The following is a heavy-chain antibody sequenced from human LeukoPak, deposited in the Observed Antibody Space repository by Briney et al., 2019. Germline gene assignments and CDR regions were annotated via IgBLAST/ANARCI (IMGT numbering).Heavy chain of an antibody. Sequence: PGGSLRLSCAASGFTFSSYSMNWVRQAPGKGLEWVSSISSSSNYIYYADSVKGRFTISRDNAKNSLYLQMNSLRAEDTAVYYCAREGERQLWINYFDYWGQGTLVTVSS. D-gene: IGHD5-18*01. CDR2: ISSSSNYI. CDR1: GFTFSSYS. CDR3: AREGERQLWINYFDY. J-gene: IGHJ4*02. V-gene: IGHV3-21*01.